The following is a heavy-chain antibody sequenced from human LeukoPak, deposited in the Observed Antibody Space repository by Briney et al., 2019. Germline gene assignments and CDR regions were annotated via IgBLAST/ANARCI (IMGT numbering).Heavy chain of an antibody. CDR3: ARASRITMIVVVTQYFDY. CDR2: IYYSGST. CDR1: GGSISSGDYY. Sequence: TSETLSLTCTVSGGSISSGDYYWSWIRQPPGKGLEWIGYIYYSGSTYYNPSLKSRVTISVDTSKNQFSLKLSSVTAADTAVYYCARASRITMIVVVTQYFDYWGQGTLVTVSS. V-gene: IGHV4-30-4*01. J-gene: IGHJ4*02. D-gene: IGHD3-22*01.